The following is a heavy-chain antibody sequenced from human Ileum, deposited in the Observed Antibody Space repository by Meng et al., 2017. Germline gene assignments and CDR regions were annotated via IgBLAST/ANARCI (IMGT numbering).Heavy chain of an antibody. Sequence: LSCTVSGGSVSSGSYYWSWIRQPPGKGLEWIGYIYYSGSTNYNPSLKSRVTISVDTSKNQFSLKLSSVTAADTAVYYCARKYSTGANDYWGQGTLVTVSS. J-gene: IGHJ4*02. V-gene: IGHV4-61*01. CDR3: ARKYSTGANDY. CDR1: GGSVSSGSYY. CDR2: IYYSGST. D-gene: IGHD2-8*02.